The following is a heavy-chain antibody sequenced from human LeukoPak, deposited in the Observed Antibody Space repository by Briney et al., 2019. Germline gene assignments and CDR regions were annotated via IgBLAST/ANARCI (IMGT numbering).Heavy chain of an antibody. D-gene: IGHD3-3*01. J-gene: IGHJ4*02. CDR1: GFTFSSYA. CDR2: ISGSGGST. Sequence: GGSLRFSCAASGFTFSSYARSWVRQAPGKGLEWVSAISGSGGSTYYADSVKGRFTISRDNSKNTLYLQMNSLRAEDTAVYYCAKAPQYDFWSGYCFDYWGQGTLVTVSS. CDR3: AKAPQYDFWSGYCFDY. V-gene: IGHV3-23*01.